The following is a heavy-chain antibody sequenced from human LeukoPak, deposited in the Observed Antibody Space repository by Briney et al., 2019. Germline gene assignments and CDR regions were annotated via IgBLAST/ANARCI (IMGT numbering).Heavy chain of an antibody. V-gene: IGHV4-59*01. Sequence: SETLSLTCTVSGGSISSYYWSWIRQPPGKGLEWIGYIYYSGSTNYNPSLKSRVTISVDTSKNQFSLKLSSVTAADTTVYYCARGWDYDILTFDYWGQGTLVTVSS. D-gene: IGHD3-9*01. CDR3: ARGWDYDILTFDY. CDR2: IYYSGST. J-gene: IGHJ4*02. CDR1: GGSISSYY.